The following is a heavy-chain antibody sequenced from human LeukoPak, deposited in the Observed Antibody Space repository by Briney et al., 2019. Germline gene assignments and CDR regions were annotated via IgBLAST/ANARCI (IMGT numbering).Heavy chain of an antibody. CDR3: KGGLDTVTTPLDY. CDR1: GFTFSSYW. Sequence: PGGSLRLSCAASGFTFSSYWMSWVRQAPGKGLEWVANIKQDGSEKYYVDSVKGRFTISRGNAKNSLYLQMNSLRAEDTAVYYCKGGLDTVTTPLDYWGQGTLVTVSS. J-gene: IGHJ4*02. CDR2: IKQDGSEK. V-gene: IGHV3-7*01. D-gene: IGHD4-17*01.